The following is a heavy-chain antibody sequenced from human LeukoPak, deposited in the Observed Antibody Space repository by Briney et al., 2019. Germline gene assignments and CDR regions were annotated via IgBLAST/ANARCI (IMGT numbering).Heavy chain of an antibody. D-gene: IGHD5-12*01. CDR3: ARTGVATIKNFDY. V-gene: IGHV4-38-2*01. CDR1: GYSISSGYY. CDR2: IYHSGST. J-gene: IGHJ4*02. Sequence: SETLSLTCAVSGYSISSGYYWGWIRQPPGKGLEWIGSIYHSGSTYYNPSLKSRVTISVDTSKNQFSLKLSSVTAADTAVYYCARTGVATIKNFDYWGQGTLVIVSS.